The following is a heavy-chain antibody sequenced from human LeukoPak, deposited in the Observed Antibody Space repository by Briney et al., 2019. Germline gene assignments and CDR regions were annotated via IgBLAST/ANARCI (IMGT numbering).Heavy chain of an antibody. J-gene: IGHJ4*02. V-gene: IGHV3-30*09. CDR1: GFTFSNFA. Sequence: GGSLRLSCAASGFTFSNFAMNWVRQAPGKGRDWVAFISYDGSIKSYADSVKGRFAVSRDNSKNTLYLQMNSLRPEDTAFYYCAKSYDNGWYVCDYWGQGTLVTVSS. CDR3: AKSYDNGWYVCDY. CDR2: ISYDGSIK. D-gene: IGHD6-19*01.